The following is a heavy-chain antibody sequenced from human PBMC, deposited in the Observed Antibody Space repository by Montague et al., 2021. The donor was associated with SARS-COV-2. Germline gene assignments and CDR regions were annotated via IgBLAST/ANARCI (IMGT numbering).Heavy chain of an antibody. CDR2: ISYGGIA. CDR3: AGKVLTVPADY. CDR1: GVSIISTNW. D-gene: IGHD4-11*01. J-gene: IGHJ4*02. Sequence: SETLSLTCAVSGVSIISTNWWSLVRQPPGKGLEWIGEISYGGIATYNPSLKSRAIISMDRSRNLFSLKLSSVTAADTAIYYCAGKVLTVPADYWGQGTLVTVS. V-gene: IGHV4-4*02.